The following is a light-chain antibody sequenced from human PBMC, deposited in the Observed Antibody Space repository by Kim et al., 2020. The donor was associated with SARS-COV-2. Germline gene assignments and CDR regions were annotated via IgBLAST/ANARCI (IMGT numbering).Light chain of an antibody. J-gene: IGLJ3*02. CDR2: LEGSGSY. CDR1: RGHRSDI. V-gene: IGLV4-60*03. Sequence: SVKLTCTLSRGHRSDIIGWHQQQPGKAPRYLMKLEGSGSYNKGSGVPDRFSGSSSGADRYLTISNLQSADEADYYCETWDSNTRVFGGGTQLTVL. CDR3: ETWDSNTRV.